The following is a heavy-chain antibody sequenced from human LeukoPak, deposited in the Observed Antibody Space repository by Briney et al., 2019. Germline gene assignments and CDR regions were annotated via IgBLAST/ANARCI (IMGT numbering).Heavy chain of an antibody. Sequence: GASVKVSCKASGYTFTSYDINWVRQATGQGLEWMGWMNPNSGNTGYAQKFQGRVTITRNTSISTAYMELSSLRSEDTAVYYCARVDSSTSHDIARWWGQGTLVTVSS. CDR3: ARVDSSTSHDIARW. V-gene: IGHV1-8*03. CDR1: GYTFTSYD. D-gene: IGHD2-2*01. J-gene: IGHJ4*02. CDR2: MNPNSGNT.